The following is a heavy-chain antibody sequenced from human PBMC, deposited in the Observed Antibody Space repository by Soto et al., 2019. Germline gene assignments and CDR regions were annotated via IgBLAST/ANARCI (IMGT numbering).Heavy chain of an antibody. J-gene: IGHJ6*02. CDR2: INHSGST. CDR3: ARSVVVPAASGTYYYYYGMDV. V-gene: IGHV4-34*01. D-gene: IGHD2-2*01. Sequence: PSETLSLTCAVYGGSFSGYYWSLLRQPQGKGLEWIGEINHSGSTNYNPSLKSRVTISVDTSKNQFSLKLSSVTAADTAVYYCARSVVVPAASGTYYYYYGMDVWGQGTTVTVSS. CDR1: GGSFSGYY.